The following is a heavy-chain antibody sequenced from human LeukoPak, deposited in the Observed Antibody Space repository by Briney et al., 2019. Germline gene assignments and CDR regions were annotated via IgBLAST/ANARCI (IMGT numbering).Heavy chain of an antibody. CDR2: INPNSGGT. Sequence: GASVKVSCKASGYTFTGYYMHWVRQAPGQGLEWMGWINPNSGGTNYAQKFQGRVTMTRDTSISTAYMELSRLRSDDTAVYYCATSFTGGSGNSPFDDWGQGTLVTVSS. CDR3: ATSFTGGSGNSPFDD. D-gene: IGHD3-10*01. V-gene: IGHV1-2*02. J-gene: IGHJ4*02. CDR1: GYTFTGYY.